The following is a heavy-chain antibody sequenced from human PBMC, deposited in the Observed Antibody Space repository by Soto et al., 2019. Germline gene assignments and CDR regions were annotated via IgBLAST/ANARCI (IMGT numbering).Heavy chain of an antibody. J-gene: IGHJ6*02. CDR2: ISGSGGST. CDR1: GFTFSSYA. CDR3: AKSSGHYDSSGYYYYSYGMDV. V-gene: IGHV3-23*01. Sequence: GGSLRLSCAASGFTFSSYAMSWVRQAPGKGLEWVSAISGSGGSTYYADSVKGRFTISRDNSKNTLYLQMNSLRAEDTAVYYCAKSSGHYDSSGYYYYSYGMDVWGQGTTVTVSS. D-gene: IGHD3-22*01.